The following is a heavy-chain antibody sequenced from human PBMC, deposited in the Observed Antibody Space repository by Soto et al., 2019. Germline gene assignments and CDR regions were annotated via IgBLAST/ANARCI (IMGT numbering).Heavy chain of an antibody. CDR2: INPNSGGT. Sequence: GASVKVSCKASGYTFTGYYMHWVRQAPGQGLEWMGWINPNSGGTNYAQKFQGWVTMTRDTSISTAYMELSRLRSDDTAVYYCAREYYDFWSGYYRKYNWFDPWGQGTLVTVSS. CDR1: GYTFTGYY. D-gene: IGHD3-3*01. V-gene: IGHV1-2*04. J-gene: IGHJ5*02. CDR3: AREYYDFWSGYYRKYNWFDP.